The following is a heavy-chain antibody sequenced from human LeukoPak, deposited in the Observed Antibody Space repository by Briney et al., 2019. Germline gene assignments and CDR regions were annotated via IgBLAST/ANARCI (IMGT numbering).Heavy chain of an antibody. V-gene: IGHV4-34*01. Sequence: PSETLSLTCAVYGGSFSGYYWSWIRQTPGKGLEWIGEINHSGSTNYNPSLKSRVTISVDTSKNQFSLKLSSVTAADTAVYYCARGRTSRITIFGVVRTDYYYGMDVWGQGTTVTVSS. D-gene: IGHD3-3*01. CDR2: INHSGST. CDR1: GGSFSGYY. J-gene: IGHJ6*02. CDR3: ARGRTSRITIFGVVRTDYYYGMDV.